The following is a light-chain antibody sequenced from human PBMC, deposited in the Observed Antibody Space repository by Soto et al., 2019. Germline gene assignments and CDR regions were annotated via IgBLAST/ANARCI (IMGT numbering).Light chain of an antibody. J-gene: IGKJ1*01. CDR2: KAY. Sequence: DIQMTQSPSTLSASVGDRVTITCRASQSINSWLAWYQQKPGKAPNLLIYKAYSLESGVPSRFSVSGSGTEFTLTISSLQPDDFATYYCQQYDSYSWTFGQGTKVEIK. CDR3: QQYDSYSWT. CDR1: QSINSW. V-gene: IGKV1-5*03.